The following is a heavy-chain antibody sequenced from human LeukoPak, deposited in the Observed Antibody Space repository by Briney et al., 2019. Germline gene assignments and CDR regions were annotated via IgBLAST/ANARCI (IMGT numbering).Heavy chain of an antibody. J-gene: IGHJ3*02. Sequence: GESLKISCKRSGDSFTSYWIGWVRQMPGKGLEWMGIIYPGGSDTRYSPSFQGQVTISADKSISTAYLQWSSLKASDTAMYYCARRRYFDWCDAFDIWGQGTMVTVSS. V-gene: IGHV5-51*01. CDR2: IYPGGSDT. CDR3: ARRRYFDWCDAFDI. CDR1: GDSFTSYW. D-gene: IGHD3-9*01.